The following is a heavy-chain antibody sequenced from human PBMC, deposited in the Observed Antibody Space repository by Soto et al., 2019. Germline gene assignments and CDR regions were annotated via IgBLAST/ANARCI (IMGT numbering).Heavy chain of an antibody. CDR2: ISLYSDGT. J-gene: IGHJ5*02. CDR3: ARVVPGAEAWFGP. V-gene: IGHV1-18*01. D-gene: IGHD2-2*01. Sequence: ASVKVSCKTSGYTFSNYGITWVRQAPGQPLEWLGWISLYSDGTNYAQKFQGRVSMTTDTSTTTAYVELRSLRSDDTAVYYCARVVPGAEAWFGPWGQGTLVTVSS. CDR1: GYTFSNYG.